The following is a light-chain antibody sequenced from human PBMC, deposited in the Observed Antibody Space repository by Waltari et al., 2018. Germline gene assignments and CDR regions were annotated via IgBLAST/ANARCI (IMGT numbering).Light chain of an antibody. J-gene: IGLJ3*02. V-gene: IGLV4-69*01. Sequence: QLVLTQSPSASASLGASVKLTCTLSSGHSSNAIAWHQRHPEKGPRLLMKLNSDGTHSRGDGIPARFSGSSSGAERYLTISSLPSEDGAEYYRQTWVTGSQVFGRGTKLTVL. CDR3: QTWVTGSQV. CDR1: SGHSSNA. CDR2: LNSDGTH.